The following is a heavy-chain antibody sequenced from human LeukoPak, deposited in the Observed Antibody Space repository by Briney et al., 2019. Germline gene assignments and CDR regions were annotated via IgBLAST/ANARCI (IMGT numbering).Heavy chain of an antibody. CDR2: ITDGGGST. J-gene: IGHJ4*02. Sequence: GASLRLSCAASGFTFSIYAMSWVRQAPGKGLEWVSAITDGGGSTSYADSVKGRFTISRDNSKNTLYLQMNSLRAEDTAKYHCVRRGDSYGFDYWGQGMLVTVSS. CDR3: VRRGDSYGFDY. D-gene: IGHD5-18*01. V-gene: IGHV3-23*01. CDR1: GFTFSIYA.